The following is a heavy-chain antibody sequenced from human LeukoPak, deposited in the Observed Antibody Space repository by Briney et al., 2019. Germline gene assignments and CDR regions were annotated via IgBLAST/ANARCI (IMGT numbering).Heavy chain of an antibody. CDR1: GFTFSSYW. CDR3: ARDLDTSGYYSYFDP. D-gene: IGHD3-22*01. CDR2: IKQDGSEK. J-gene: IGHJ5*02. V-gene: IGHV3-7*03. Sequence: GGSLRLSCAASGFTFSSYWMSWVRQDPGKGLEWVANIKQDGSEKYYVDSVKGRFTISRDNARNSLYLQMNSLRAEDTAVYYCARDLDTSGYYSYFDPWGQGTLVTVSS.